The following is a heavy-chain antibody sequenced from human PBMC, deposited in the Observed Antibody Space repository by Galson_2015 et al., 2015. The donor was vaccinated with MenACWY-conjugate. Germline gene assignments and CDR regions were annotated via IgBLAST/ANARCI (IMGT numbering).Heavy chain of an antibody. CDR1: GFITSDYY. V-gene: IGHV3-11*06. J-gene: IGHJ3*02. D-gene: IGHD3-10*01. CDR2: IGRSDTYI. CDR3: ARDDHGSGTYHACDI. Sequence: SLRLSCAASGFITSDYYMSWIRQAPGKGLEWISYIGRSDTYIHYADSVKGRFIISRDNAKNSLFLQMNSLRAEDTAVYYCARDDHGSGTYHACDIWGRGTLVTVSS.